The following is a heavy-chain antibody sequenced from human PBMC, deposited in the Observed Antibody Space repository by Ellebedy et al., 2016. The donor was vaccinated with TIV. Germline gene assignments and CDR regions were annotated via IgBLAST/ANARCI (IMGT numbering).Heavy chain of an antibody. D-gene: IGHD3-10*01. CDR3: ARTEGFGDAFDM. CDR1: GFTFSYFW. J-gene: IGHJ3*02. V-gene: IGHV3-33*08. Sequence: GESLKISCAASGFTFSYFWMHWVRQPPGKGLEWVANIWFDGDAKYYAASVKGRFTISRDSPKNTLSLQIDSLRAEDTAVYYCARTEGFGDAFDMWGQGTMVTVSS. CDR2: IWFDGDAK.